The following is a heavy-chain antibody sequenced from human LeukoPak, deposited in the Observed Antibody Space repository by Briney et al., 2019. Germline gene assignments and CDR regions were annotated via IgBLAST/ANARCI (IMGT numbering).Heavy chain of an antibody. V-gene: IGHV1-18*04. CDR2: ISAYNGNT. CDR3: ARGYGDYVHY. J-gene: IGHJ4*02. CDR1: GYTFTGYY. Sequence: AASVTVSCKASGYTFTGYYMHWVRQAPGQGLEWMGWISAYNGNTNYAQKLQGRVTMTTDTSTSTAYMKLRSLRSDDTAVYYCARGYGDYVHYWGQGTLVTVSS. D-gene: IGHD4-17*01.